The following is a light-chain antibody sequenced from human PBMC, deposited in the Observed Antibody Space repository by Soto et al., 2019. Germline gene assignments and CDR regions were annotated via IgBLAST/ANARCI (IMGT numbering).Light chain of an antibody. J-gene: IGKJ1*01. Sequence: IIITQAPATLSVYQEASATLSCRASQSVSSNLAWYQQQPGQAPRLLFYGASTRATGIPARFSGSGSGTEFTLTISSLQSEDFAVYYCQQYNNWQTFSQGTKVDIK. CDR2: GAS. V-gene: IGKV3-15*01. CDR1: QSVSSN. CDR3: QQYNNWQT.